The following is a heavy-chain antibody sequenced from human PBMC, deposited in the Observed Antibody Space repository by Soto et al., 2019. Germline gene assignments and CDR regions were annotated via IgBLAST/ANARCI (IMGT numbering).Heavy chain of an antibody. J-gene: IGHJ6*02. V-gene: IGHV3-53*01. CDR3: ARGGAMVTAYYYGMDV. Sequence: GGSLRLSCAASGFTVSSNYMSWVRQAPGKGLEWVSVIYSGGSTYYADSVKGRFTISRDNSKNTLYLQMNSLRAEDTAVYYCARGGAMVTAYYYGMDVWGQGTTVTVYS. CDR1: GFTVSSNY. D-gene: IGHD5-18*01. CDR2: IYSGGST.